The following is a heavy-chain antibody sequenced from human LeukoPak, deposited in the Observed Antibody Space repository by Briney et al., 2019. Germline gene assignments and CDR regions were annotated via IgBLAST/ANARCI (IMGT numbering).Heavy chain of an antibody. CDR2: INHSGST. CDR3: ASFLGLETDYFDY. D-gene: IGHD7-27*01. CDR1: GGSFSGYY. V-gene: IGHV4-34*01. Sequence: SETLSLTCAVYGGSFSGYYWSWIRQPPGKGLEWIGEINHSGSTNYNPPLKSRVTISVDTSKNQFSLKLSSVTAADTAVYYCASFLGLETDYFDYWGQGTLVTVSS. J-gene: IGHJ4*02.